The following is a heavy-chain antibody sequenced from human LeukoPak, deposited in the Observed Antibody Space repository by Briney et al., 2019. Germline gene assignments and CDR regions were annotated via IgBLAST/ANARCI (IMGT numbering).Heavy chain of an antibody. CDR3: ARVTGLYGYNWFDP. CDR2: IYYSGST. V-gene: IGHV4-59*01. Sequence: PSETLSLTCTVSGVSISSYYWSWIRQPPGKGLEWIGYIYYSGSTNYNPSLKSRVTISVDTSKNQFSLKLSSVAAADTAVYYCARVTGLYGYNWFDPWGQGTLVTVSS. CDR1: GVSISSYY. J-gene: IGHJ5*02. D-gene: IGHD3-16*02.